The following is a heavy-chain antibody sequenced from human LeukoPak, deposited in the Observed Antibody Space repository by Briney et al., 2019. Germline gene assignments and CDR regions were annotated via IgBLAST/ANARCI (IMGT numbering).Heavy chain of an antibody. CDR1: GYTFTSYY. CDR3: ARDIGADFWSGLSWFDP. V-gene: IGHV1-46*01. Sequence: ASVKVSCKASGYTFTSYYMHWVRQAPGQGLEWMGIINPSGETTSYAQKFKGRVTMTRDTSTSTVYMELSSLRSEDTALYYCARDIGADFWSGLSWFDPWGQGTLVTVSS. J-gene: IGHJ5*02. D-gene: IGHD3-3*01. CDR2: INPSGETT.